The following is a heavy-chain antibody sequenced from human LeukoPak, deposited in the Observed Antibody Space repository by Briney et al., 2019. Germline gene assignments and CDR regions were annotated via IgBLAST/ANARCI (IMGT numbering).Heavy chain of an antibody. D-gene: IGHD6-25*01. CDR2: ISCSGATT. V-gene: IGHV3-23*01. CDR1: GLIFSTFA. CDR3: AKSGSGWRGSGYYFDY. Sequence: GRSLRLFCAASGLIFSTFAMGCVRQAPGEGLEGVSTISCSGATTYYAASVKGRFSIARDKSKNTLYLQMNGLRAEDTAVYYCAKSGSGWRGSGYYFDYWGQGTLVTVSS. J-gene: IGHJ4*02.